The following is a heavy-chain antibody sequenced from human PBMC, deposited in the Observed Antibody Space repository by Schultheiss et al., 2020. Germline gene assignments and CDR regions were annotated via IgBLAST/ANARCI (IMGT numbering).Heavy chain of an antibody. CDR1: GGSISSYY. J-gene: IGHJ5*02. Sequence: SETLSLTCTVSGGSISSYYWSWIRQPPGKGLEWIGYIYYSGSTYYNPSLKSRVTISVDTSKNQFSLKLSSVTAADTAVYYCARGYGDYDSSQQILKWFDPWGQGTLVTVSS. D-gene: IGHD4-17*01. CDR3: ARGYGDYDSSQQILKWFDP. V-gene: IGHV4-59*08. CDR2: IYYSGST.